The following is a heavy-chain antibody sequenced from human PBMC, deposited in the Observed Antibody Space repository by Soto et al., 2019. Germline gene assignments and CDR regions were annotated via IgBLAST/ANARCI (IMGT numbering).Heavy chain of an antibody. CDR1: GSTFNNFA. CDR2: IVVDSNTA. V-gene: IGHV1-69*06. CDR3: AGAIKRWEVNFDFAF. J-gene: IGHJ4*02. Sequence: QVVLLQSGAEVKAPGSSVRVSCQVSGSTFNNFAFSWVRQAPGNGPEWMGGIVVDSNTAEYSQRFQDRVTITADTSSKTLYMELGSLTFEDTAFYYCAGAIKRWEVNFDFAFWGQGTLVTVSS. D-gene: IGHD1-26*01.